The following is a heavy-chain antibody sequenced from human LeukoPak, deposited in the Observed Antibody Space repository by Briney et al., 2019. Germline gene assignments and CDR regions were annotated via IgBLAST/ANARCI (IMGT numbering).Heavy chain of an antibody. D-gene: IGHD6-19*01. CDR3: ARDGPIAVAGSPIDY. J-gene: IGHJ4*02. CDR1: GFTFSSYG. CDR2: IWYDGSNK. V-gene: IGHV3-33*01. Sequence: GGSLRLSCAASGFTFSSYGMHWVRQAPGKGLELVAVIWYDGSNKYYADSVKGRFTISRDNSKNTLYLQMNSLRAEDTAVYYCARDGPIAVAGSPIDYWGQGTLVTVSS.